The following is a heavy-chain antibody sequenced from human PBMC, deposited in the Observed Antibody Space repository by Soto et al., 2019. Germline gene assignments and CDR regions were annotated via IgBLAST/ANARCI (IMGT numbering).Heavy chain of an antibody. Sequence: PGESLKISCKGSGYSFSSYWIAWVRQMPGKGLEWMGIIYAGGSDTRYNPSFQGHVTISVDRSINTAYLQWSSLKASDTAIYYCARTHYDVLTGYSSEVGVWGQGTTVTVSS. V-gene: IGHV5-51*01. CDR2: IYAGGSDT. J-gene: IGHJ6*02. D-gene: IGHD3-9*01. CDR3: ARTHYDVLTGYSSEVGV. CDR1: GYSFSSYW.